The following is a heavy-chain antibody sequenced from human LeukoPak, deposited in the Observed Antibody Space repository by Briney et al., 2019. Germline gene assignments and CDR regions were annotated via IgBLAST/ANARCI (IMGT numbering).Heavy chain of an antibody. J-gene: IGHJ4*02. CDR2: IYPGDSDT. CDR1: GYSFTSYW. Sequence: HGESLKISCKGSGYSFTSYWIGWVRQMPGKGLEWMGIIYPGDSDTRYSPSFQGQVTISADKSISTAYLQWSSLKASDTAMYYCARLASRVTMGYYFDYWGQGTLVTVSS. CDR3: ARLASRVTMGYYFDY. D-gene: IGHD2-2*01. V-gene: IGHV5-51*01.